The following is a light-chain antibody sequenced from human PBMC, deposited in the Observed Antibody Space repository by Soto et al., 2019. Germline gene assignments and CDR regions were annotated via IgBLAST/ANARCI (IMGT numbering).Light chain of an antibody. CDR3: QQDYNLPPS. V-gene: IGKV3D-7*01. Sequence: PGERVTLSCRASQSVSSSYLTWYQQKPVRAPRLLIYGASTRATSIPARFCGSGPGTDFTLTISSLQPEDFAVYYCQQDYNLPPSFGQGTKVEIK. CDR1: QSVSSSY. J-gene: IGKJ1*01. CDR2: GAS.